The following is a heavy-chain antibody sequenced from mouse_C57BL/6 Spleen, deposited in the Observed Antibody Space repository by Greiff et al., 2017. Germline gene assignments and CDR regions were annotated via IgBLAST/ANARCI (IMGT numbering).Heavy chain of an antibody. CDR3: ARDIHDN. Sequence: VQLQESGPELVKPGASVKISCKASGYAFSSSCMNWVKQRPGKGLEWIGWIFPGVGDTNYNGKFKGKATLTADKSSSTDYMQLSRLTSEDSAIYFCARDIHDNWGRGTTLTVSS. V-gene: IGHV1-82*01. CDR2: IFPGVGDT. J-gene: IGHJ2*01. CDR1: GYAFSSSC.